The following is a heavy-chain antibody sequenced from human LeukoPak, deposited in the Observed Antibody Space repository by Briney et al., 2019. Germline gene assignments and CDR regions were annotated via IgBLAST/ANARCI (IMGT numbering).Heavy chain of an antibody. CDR2: INAGNGNT. V-gene: IGHV1-3*01. CDR3: ARDRGYGGNSPFDY. CDR1: GYTFASYA. J-gene: IGHJ4*02. D-gene: IGHD4-23*01. Sequence: GASVKVSCKASGYTFASYAMHWVRQAPGQRLEWMGWINAGNGNTKYSQKFQGRVTITRDTSASTAYMELRSLRSDDTAVYYCARDRGYGGNSPFDYWGQGTLVTVSS.